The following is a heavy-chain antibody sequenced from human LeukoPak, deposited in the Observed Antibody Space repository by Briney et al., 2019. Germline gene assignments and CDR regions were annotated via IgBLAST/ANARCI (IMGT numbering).Heavy chain of an antibody. J-gene: IGHJ4*02. CDR2: INPNSGGT. Sequence: ASVEVSCKASGYTFTGYYMHWVRQAPGQGLEWMGWINPNSGGTNYAQKFQGRVTMTRDTSISTAYMELSRLRSDDTAVYYCARDCSSTSCYFFDYWGQGTLVTVSS. CDR1: GYTFTGYY. V-gene: IGHV1-2*02. CDR3: ARDCSSTSCYFFDY. D-gene: IGHD2-2*01.